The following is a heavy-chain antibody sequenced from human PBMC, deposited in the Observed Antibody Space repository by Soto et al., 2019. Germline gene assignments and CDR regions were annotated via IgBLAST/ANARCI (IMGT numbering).Heavy chain of an antibody. V-gene: IGHV4-30-4*01. CDR2: IYYSGTT. Sequence: QVQLQESGPGLVKPSQTLSLTCTVSGGSISSGDYYWGWIRQPPGKGLEWMGYIYYSGTTYYNPALNRRATTPVHPPRHWSSLMLSPVTAADTAVYSCAGERGYSGYGYGMDVWGQGTTVTVSS. CDR3: AGERGYSGYGYGMDV. CDR1: GGSISSGDYY. J-gene: IGHJ6*02. D-gene: IGHD5-12*01.